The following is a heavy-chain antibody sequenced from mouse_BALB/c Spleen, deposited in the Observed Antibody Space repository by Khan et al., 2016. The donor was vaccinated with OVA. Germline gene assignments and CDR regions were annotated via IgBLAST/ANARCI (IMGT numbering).Heavy chain of an antibody. CDR1: GFTFSNYA. Sequence: EVELVESGGDLVKPGGSLKLSCAASGFTFSNYAMSWVRRTPDKRLEWVATISSAGTYTYYPDSVKGRFTISRNNAKNTLYLQMSSLKSEDTAMFYCASHWNGSLAYWGKGTLVTVSA. CDR2: ISSAGTYT. J-gene: IGHJ3*01. CDR3: ASHWNGSLAY. V-gene: IGHV5-6*01.